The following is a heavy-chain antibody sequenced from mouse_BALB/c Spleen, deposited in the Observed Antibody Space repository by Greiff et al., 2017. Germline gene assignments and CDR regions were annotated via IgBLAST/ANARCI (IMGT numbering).Heavy chain of an antibody. J-gene: IGHJ2*01. Sequence: VKLVESGPGLVAPSQSLSITCTVSGFSLTSYGVHWVRQPPGKGLEWLGVIWAGGSTNYNSALMSRLSISKDNSKSQVFLKMNSLQTDDTAMYYCAREGDDYDYFDDWGQGTTLTVSS. CDR3: AREGDDYDYFDD. D-gene: IGHD2-4*01. V-gene: IGHV2-9*02. CDR2: IWAGGST. CDR1: GFSLTSYG.